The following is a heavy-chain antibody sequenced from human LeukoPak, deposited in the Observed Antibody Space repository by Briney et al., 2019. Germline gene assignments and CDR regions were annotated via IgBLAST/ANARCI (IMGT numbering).Heavy chain of an antibody. J-gene: IGHJ4*02. D-gene: IGHD2-2*02. Sequence: SETLSLTCAVYGGSFSGYYWSWIRQPPGKGLEWIGEINHSGSTNYNLSLKSRVTISVDTSKNQFSLKLSSVTAADTAVYYCARLVRYCSSTSCYKGFDYWGQGTLVTVSS. CDR2: INHSGST. CDR1: GGSFSGYY. CDR3: ARLVRYCSSTSCYKGFDY. V-gene: IGHV4-34*01.